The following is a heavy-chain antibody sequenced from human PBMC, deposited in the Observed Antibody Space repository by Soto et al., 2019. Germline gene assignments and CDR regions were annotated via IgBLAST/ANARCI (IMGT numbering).Heavy chain of an antibody. D-gene: IGHD1-26*01. V-gene: IGHV1-46*01. CDR2: INPSGGST. J-gene: IGHJ4*02. Sequence: ASVKVSCKASGYTFTSYYMHWVLQAPGQGLEWMGIINPSGGSTSYAQKFQGRVTMTRDTSTSTVYMELSSLRSEDTAVYYCARDPVGATQFDYWGQGTLVTVSS. CDR1: GYTFTSYY. CDR3: ARDPVGATQFDY.